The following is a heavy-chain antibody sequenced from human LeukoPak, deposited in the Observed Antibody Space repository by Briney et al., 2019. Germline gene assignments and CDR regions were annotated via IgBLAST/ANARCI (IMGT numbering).Heavy chain of an antibody. Sequence: GESLEISCKGSGDSFTNYWIGWVRQMPGKGLEWMGIIYPADSDTRYNPSFQGQVTISADKSISTAYLQWSSLTASDTAMYYCARNTFGDYWGQGTLVTVSS. CDR3: ARNTFGDY. D-gene: IGHD1/OR15-1a*01. J-gene: IGHJ4*02. CDR2: IYPADSDT. CDR1: GDSFTNYW. V-gene: IGHV5-51*01.